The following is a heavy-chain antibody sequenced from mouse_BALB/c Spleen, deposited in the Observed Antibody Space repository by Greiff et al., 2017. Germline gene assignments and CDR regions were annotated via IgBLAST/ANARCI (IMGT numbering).Heavy chain of an antibody. CDR2: IDPSDSYT. CDR1: GYTFTSYW. V-gene: IGHV1S126*01. CDR3: ARIGVDYVYGGFAY. Sequence: VQLQQPGAELVKPGASVKISCKASGYTFTSYWMNWVKQRPGQGLEWIGEIDPSDSYTNNNQKFKDKATLTVDKSSSTAYMQLSSLTSEDSAVYYCARIGVDYVYGGFAYWGQGTLVTVSA. D-gene: IGHD1-2*01. J-gene: IGHJ3*01.